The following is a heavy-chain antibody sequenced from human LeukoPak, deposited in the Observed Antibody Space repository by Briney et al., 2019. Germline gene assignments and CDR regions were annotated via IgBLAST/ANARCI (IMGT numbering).Heavy chain of an antibody. Sequence: SETLSLTCTVSGGSISSYYWSWIRQHPGKGLEWIGYIYYSGSTYYNPSLKSRVTISVDTSKNQFSLKLSSVTAADTAVYYCATRDCSGGSCYCNYWGQGTLVTVSS. D-gene: IGHD2-15*01. V-gene: IGHV4-59*06. J-gene: IGHJ4*02. CDR2: IYYSGST. CDR3: ATRDCSGGSCYCNY. CDR1: GGSISSYY.